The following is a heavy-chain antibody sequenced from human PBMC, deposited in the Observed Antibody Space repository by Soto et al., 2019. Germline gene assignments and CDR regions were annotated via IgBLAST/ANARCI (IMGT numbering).Heavy chain of an antibody. D-gene: IGHD3-22*01. Sequence: GESLKISCKGSGYSFTSYWISWVRQMPGKGLEWMGRIDPSDSYTNYSPSFQGHVTISADKSISTAYLQWSSLKASDTAMYYCAVSSGYYYYYGMDVWGQGATVTVSS. J-gene: IGHJ6*02. CDR2: IDPSDSYT. CDR3: AVSSGYYYYYGMDV. V-gene: IGHV5-10-1*01. CDR1: GYSFTSYW.